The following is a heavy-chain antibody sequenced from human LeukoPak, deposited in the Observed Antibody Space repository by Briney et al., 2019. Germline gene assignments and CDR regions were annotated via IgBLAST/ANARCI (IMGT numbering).Heavy chain of an antibody. CDR1: GASITSYF. Sequence: SETLSLTCTVSGASITSYFWSWIRQPPGKGLEWIGYIYYSGDTNNNPSLKSRVTISVDTSKNQFSLKLSSVTAADTAVYYCARGRVPGYWGQGTRVTVSP. CDR3: ARGRVPGY. V-gene: IGHV4-59*01. CDR2: IYYSGDT. J-gene: IGHJ4*02.